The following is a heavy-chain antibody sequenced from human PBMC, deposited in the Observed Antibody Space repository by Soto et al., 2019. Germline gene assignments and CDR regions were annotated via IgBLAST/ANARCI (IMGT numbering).Heavy chain of an antibody. CDR2: VSDDGNYE. CDR3: ARDREAGNCRGGSCWFYHGMAV. Sequence: EQLVESGGGVVQPGDSLRLSCAASGFAFSTYTMNWVRQSPATGQEWGAVVSDDGNYEYYAASVKGRFTISRDNSKNSLCLQLDCLRPEHTAVYFCARDREAGNCRGGSCWFYHGMAVWGQGTTVTVSS. J-gene: IGHJ6*02. D-gene: IGHD2-15*01. CDR1: GFAFSTYT. V-gene: IGHV3-30*04.